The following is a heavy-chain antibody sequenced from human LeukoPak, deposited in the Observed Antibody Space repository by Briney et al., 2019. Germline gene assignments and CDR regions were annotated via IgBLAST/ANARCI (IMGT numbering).Heavy chain of an antibody. J-gene: IGHJ4*02. CDR1: GGTFSSYA. D-gene: IGHD3-22*01. CDR2: IIPIFGTA. CDR3: ASPYYYDTPKWEFDY. V-gene: IGHV1-69*13. Sequence: ASVKVSCKASGGTFSSYAISWVRQAPGQGLEWMGGIIPIFGTANDAQKFQGRVTITADESTSTAYMELSSLRSEDTAVYYCASPYYYDTPKWEFDYWGQGTLVTVSS.